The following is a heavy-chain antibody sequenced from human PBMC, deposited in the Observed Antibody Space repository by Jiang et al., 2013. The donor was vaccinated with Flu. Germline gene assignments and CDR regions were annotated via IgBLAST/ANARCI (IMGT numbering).Heavy chain of an antibody. CDR1: GGSISTYY. D-gene: IGHD3-22*01. CDR3: ARGSRYFDSSGYQPLDS. V-gene: IGHV4-59*01. J-gene: IGHJ4*02. CDR2: ILHSGST. Sequence: LLKPSETLSLTCTVSGGSISTYYWSWIRQPPGKGLEWIGYILHSGSTVFNPSLKSRIYMSVDTSKNQFSLRLTSVTAADTAFYYCARGSRYFDSSGYQPLDSWGQGTLVTVSS.